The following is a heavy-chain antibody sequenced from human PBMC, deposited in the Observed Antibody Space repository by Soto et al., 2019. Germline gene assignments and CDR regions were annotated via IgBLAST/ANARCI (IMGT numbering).Heavy chain of an antibody. CDR3: ARVAGEYRDS. D-gene: IGHD2-21*01. V-gene: IGHV3-21*01. CDR2: ITSSSSRI. Sequence: GGSLRLSCAASGFTFNSYTMNWVRQAPGKGLEWVSSITSSSSRIFYADSVKGRFTISRDNTRNSLFLQMNSLGADDTAVYYCARVAGEYRDSWGQGTLVTVSS. J-gene: IGHJ4*02. CDR1: GFTFNSYT.